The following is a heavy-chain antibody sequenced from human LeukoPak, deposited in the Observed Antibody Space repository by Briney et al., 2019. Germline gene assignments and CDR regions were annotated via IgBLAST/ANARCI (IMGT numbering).Heavy chain of an antibody. CDR3: ARDFTGGSFDY. D-gene: IGHD2-8*02. Sequence: SETLPLTCTVSGGSISSYYWTWIRQPPGKGLEWLGSIFSSASTVYNPSLKSRVIISVDTTKNQFSLKLTSVTAADTAVYYCARDFTGGSFDYWGQGTLVTVSS. CDR1: GGSISSYY. V-gene: IGHV4-59*12. CDR2: IFSSAST. J-gene: IGHJ4*02.